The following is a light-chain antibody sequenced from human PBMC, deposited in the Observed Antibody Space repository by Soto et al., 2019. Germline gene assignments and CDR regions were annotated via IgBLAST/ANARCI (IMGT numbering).Light chain of an antibody. V-gene: IGKV3D-20*02. CDR2: GAS. CDR3: QQYRNWPSHT. J-gene: IGKJ2*01. Sequence: EIVLTQSPATLSLSPGERATLSCRASQSVSSSSYLAWYQQKPGQAPRLLISGASSRATGIPARFSGSGSATDFTLTISSLQPEDFAVYYCQQYRNWPSHTFGRGTKLEIK. CDR1: QSVSSSSY.